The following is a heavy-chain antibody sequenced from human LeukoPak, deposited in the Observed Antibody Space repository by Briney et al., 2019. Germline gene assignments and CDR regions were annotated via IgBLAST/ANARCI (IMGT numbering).Heavy chain of an antibody. J-gene: IGHJ4*02. CDR1: GGTFSSYA. Sequence: SVKVSCKASGGTFSSYAISWVRQAPGQGLEWMGRIIPILGIANYAQKFQGRVTITADKSTSTAYMELSSLRSEDTAVYYCARVSGSYSFDFAYWGQGTLVTVSS. V-gene: IGHV1-69*04. CDR3: ARVSGSYSFDFAY. D-gene: IGHD1-26*01. CDR2: IIPILGIA.